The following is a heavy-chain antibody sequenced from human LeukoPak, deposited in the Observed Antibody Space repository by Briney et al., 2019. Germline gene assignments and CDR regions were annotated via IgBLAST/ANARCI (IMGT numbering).Heavy chain of an antibody. CDR3: ARDGSGSYAYYYYGMDV. D-gene: IGHD3-10*01. V-gene: IGHV1-69*04. CDR1: GYTFTSYG. CDR2: IIPILGIA. Sequence: ASVKVSCKASGYTFTSYGISWVRQAPGQGLEWMGRIIPILGIANYAQKFQGRVTITADKSTSTAYMELSSLRSEDTAVYYCARDGSGSYAYYYYGMDVWGQGTTVTVSS. J-gene: IGHJ6*02.